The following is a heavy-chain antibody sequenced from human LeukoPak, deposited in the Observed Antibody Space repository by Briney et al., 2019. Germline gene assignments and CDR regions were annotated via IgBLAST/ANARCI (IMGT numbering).Heavy chain of an antibody. CDR3: ADSGYCRSPSCPDS. CDR1: GGSISSYY. J-gene: IGHJ5*01. Sequence: AAGTLSLSCAASGGSISSYYWSWIRQPPGKGLEWVGYICYSGSTNYNPSLKRRVTISVDTSTNQFSLQLSHMTAAATAVASYADSGYCRSPSCPDSWG. V-gene: IGHV4-59*08. D-gene: IGHD2-2*01. CDR2: ICYSGST.